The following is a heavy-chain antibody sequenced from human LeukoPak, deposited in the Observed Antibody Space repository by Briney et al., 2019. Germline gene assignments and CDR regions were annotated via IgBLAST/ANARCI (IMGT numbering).Heavy chain of an antibody. V-gene: IGHV4-39*07. J-gene: IGHJ4*02. Sequence: PSETLSLTCTVSGGSISSSNYYWGWIRQPPGKGLEWIGTIYYSGSTYYNPSLKSRITISVDTSKNQFSLKLRSVTAADTAVYYCARVTGYVIEDYFDYWGQGTLVTVSS. CDR1: GGSISSSNYY. CDR3: ARVTGYVIEDYFDY. CDR2: IYYSGST. D-gene: IGHD3-22*01.